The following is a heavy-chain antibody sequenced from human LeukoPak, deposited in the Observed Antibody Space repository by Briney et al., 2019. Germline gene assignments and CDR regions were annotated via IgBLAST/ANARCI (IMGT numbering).Heavy chain of an antibody. Sequence: GGSVRLSCATSGFTFSNAWMTWVRQAPGKGLEWVGRIKSKPDGGTTEYAAPVKGRFTISRDDSKNTMYLQMNSLKTDDTAVYYCTRGGYSYAYWGQGTLVTVSS. J-gene: IGHJ4*02. CDR3: TRGGYSYAY. CDR1: GFTFSNAW. V-gene: IGHV3-15*01. CDR2: IKSKPDGGTT. D-gene: IGHD5-18*01.